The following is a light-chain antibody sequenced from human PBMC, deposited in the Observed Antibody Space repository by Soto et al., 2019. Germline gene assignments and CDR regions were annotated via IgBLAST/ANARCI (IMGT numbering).Light chain of an antibody. CDR1: QSVSSY. Sequence: EIVLTQSPATLSLSPGERATLSCRASQSVSSYLAWYQQKPGQAPRLLIYDASNRATGIPARFSGSGSGTAFTLTISRLEHEDLAGYYCQPRRNWPPYTFGQGTTLAIK. V-gene: IGKV3-11*01. J-gene: IGKJ2*01. CDR2: DAS. CDR3: QPRRNWPPYT.